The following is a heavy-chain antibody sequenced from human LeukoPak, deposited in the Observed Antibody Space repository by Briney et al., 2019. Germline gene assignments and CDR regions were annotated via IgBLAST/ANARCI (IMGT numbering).Heavy chain of an antibody. CDR3: AGDKTTGGWYEIDY. D-gene: IGHD6-19*01. J-gene: IGHJ4*02. CDR2: ISGSGGST. V-gene: IGHV3-23*01. CDR1: GFPFSTYW. Sequence: PGGSLRLSCAASGFPFSTYWMSWVRQAPGKGLEWVSAISGSGGSTYYADSVKGRFTISRDTSKNTVSLQMNSLRAEDTAVYYCAGDKTTGGWYEIDYWGQGTLVTVSS.